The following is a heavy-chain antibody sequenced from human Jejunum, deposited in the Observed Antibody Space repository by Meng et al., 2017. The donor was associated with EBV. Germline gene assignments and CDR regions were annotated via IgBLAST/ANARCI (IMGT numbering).Heavy chain of an antibody. D-gene: IGHD1-26*01. CDR2: IFHIGTT. CDR3: VRDGGPSGSYAYWFDP. CDR1: GGSISSSNW. V-gene: IGHV4-4*02. Sequence: VQLHESGPGLGKPLGTLSLTCAVSGGSISSSNWWSWVRQPPGKGPEWIGEIFHIGTTNYNPTLKSRVTMSVDKSKNHFSLKLTSVTAADTAVYYCVRDGGPSGSYAYWFDPWGQGTLVTVSS. J-gene: IGHJ5*02.